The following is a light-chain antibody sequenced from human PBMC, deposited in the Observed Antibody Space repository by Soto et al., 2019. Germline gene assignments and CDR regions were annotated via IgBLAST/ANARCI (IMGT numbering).Light chain of an antibody. CDR3: MQALQISWT. Sequence: DIVMTQSPLSLPVTPGEPASISCRSSQSLLHSNGYNYLDWYLQKPGQSPQLLIYLGSNRASGVPDRFSGSGSGTDFTLKISRVEAVDVGVYYCMQALQISWTFGQGTKVEIK. CDR2: LGS. J-gene: IGKJ1*01. CDR1: QSLLHSNGYNY. V-gene: IGKV2-28*01.